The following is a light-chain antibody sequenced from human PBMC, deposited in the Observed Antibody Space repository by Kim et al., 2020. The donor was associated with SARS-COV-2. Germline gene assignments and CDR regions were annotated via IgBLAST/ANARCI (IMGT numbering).Light chain of an antibody. CDR2: RKN. J-gene: IGLJ3*02. Sequence: PTATLTCTGNNNNVGNQGAAWLQQHQGHPPKLLSYRKNNRPSGISERFSASRSGDTASLTITGLQPEDETDYYCSAWDSSLNVWVFGGGTQLTVL. V-gene: IGLV10-54*04. CDR1: NNNVGNQG. CDR3: SAWDSSLNVWV.